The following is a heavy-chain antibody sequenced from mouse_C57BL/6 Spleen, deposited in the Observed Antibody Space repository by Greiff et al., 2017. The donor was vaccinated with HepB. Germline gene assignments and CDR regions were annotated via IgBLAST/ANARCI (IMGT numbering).Heavy chain of an antibody. V-gene: IGHV1-64*01. D-gene: IGHD1-1*01. CDR1: GYTFTSYW. Sequence: VQLQQPGAELVKPGASVKLSCKASGYTFTSYWMHWVRQRPGQGLEWIGMIRPNSGSTNYNEKFKSKSTLTVDKSSSTAYMQLSSLTSEDSAVYYCARSGYYGSSYDYFDYWGQGTTLTVSS. J-gene: IGHJ2*01. CDR2: IRPNSGST. CDR3: ARSGYYGSSYDYFDY.